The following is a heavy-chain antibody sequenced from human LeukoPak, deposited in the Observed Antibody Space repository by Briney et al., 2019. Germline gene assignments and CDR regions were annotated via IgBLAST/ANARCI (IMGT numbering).Heavy chain of an antibody. CDR2: ISSSGSTI. CDR1: GFTFSSYE. CDR3: ARSKGCSSTSCYALDY. J-gene: IGHJ4*02. V-gene: IGHV3-48*03. D-gene: IGHD2-2*01. Sequence: GGSLRLSCAASGFTFSSYEMNWVRQAPGKGLEWVSYISSSGSTIYYADSVKGRFTISRDNAKNSLYLQMNSLRAEDTAVYYCARSKGCSSTSCYALDYWGQGTLVTVSS.